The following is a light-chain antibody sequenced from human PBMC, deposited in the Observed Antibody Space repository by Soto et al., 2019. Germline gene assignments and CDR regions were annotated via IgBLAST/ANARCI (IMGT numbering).Light chain of an antibody. CDR3: QQYGSSPFL. Sequence: EIVLTQSPGTLSLSPGETATLSCRASESVSSSYLAWYQQKPGLAPRLLIYGVSTRATGIPDRFSGSGSGTDFTLTISRLEPEDFAVYYWQQYGSSPFLFSQGTKLEIK. CDR2: GVS. J-gene: IGKJ2*01. V-gene: IGKV3-20*01. CDR1: ESVSSSY.